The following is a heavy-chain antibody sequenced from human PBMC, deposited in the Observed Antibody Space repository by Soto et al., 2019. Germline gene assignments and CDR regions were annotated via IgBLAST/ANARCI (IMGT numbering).Heavy chain of an antibody. CDR2: VWYDGSNK. J-gene: IGHJ4*02. V-gene: IGHV3-33*01. D-gene: IGHD3-22*01. CDR1: GFTFSSYG. CDR3: ARELHDSSGAFDH. Sequence: QVQLVESGGGVVQPGKSLSLSCAASGFTFSSYGMHWVRQAPGKGLEWVAVVWYDGSNKYYADSVKGRFTISRDNSKNTLHLQMNSLRAEDTAVYYCARELHDSSGAFDHWGQGTLVTVSS.